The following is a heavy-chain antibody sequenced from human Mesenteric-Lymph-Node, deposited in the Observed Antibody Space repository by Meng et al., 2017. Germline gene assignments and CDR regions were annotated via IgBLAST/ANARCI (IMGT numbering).Heavy chain of an antibody. CDR3: VRDNWIGESKTFDS. Sequence: GESLKISCAASGFTFGNYGMYWVRQAPGKGLEWVALIWFHGRDKDYTDSVKGRFTISRDNSMNTLYLEMNNLRADDTAVYYCVRDNWIGESKTFDSWGQGTLVTVSS. CDR1: GFTFGNYG. V-gene: IGHV3-33*01. CDR2: IWFHGRDK. J-gene: IGHJ5*01. D-gene: IGHD3-10*01.